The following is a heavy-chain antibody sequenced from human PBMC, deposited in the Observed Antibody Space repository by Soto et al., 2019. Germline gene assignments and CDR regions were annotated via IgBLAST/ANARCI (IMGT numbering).Heavy chain of an antibody. CDR1: GYTFTGYY. J-gene: IGHJ5*02. D-gene: IGHD6-6*01. V-gene: IGHV1-2*02. CDR3: ARGNGAARGPRWFDP. Sequence: ASVKVSCKASGYTFTGYYMHWVRQAPGQGLEWMGWINPNSGGTNYAQKFQGRITMTRDTSISTAYMELSRLRSDDTAVYYCARGNGAARGPRWFDPWGQGTLVTVSS. CDR2: INPNSGGT.